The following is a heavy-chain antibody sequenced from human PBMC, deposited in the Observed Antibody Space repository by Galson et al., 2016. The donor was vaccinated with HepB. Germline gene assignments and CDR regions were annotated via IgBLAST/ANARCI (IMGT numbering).Heavy chain of an antibody. Sequence: SLRLSCAASGFTFRNYAMTWVRQAPGKGLECVSSISRSVDSTDYADSVQGRFTISRDNSKNTLSLQMNSLTADDTAIYYCVQGSTGPAAWGKGTTVTVSS. V-gene: IGHV3-23*01. D-gene: IGHD1-26*01. J-gene: IGHJ6*04. CDR2: ISRSVDST. CDR1: GFTFRNYA. CDR3: VQGSTGPAA.